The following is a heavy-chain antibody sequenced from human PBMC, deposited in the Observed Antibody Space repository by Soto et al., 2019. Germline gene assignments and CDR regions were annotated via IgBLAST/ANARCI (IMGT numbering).Heavy chain of an antibody. J-gene: IGHJ4*02. CDR3: ARLYGGTYYACDH. Sequence: EVQLLESGGCLVQPGGSLRLSCVASGFTFSSYAMTWVRQAPEKGLEWVSVISGSGGTTYYAGSVKGRFTISRDNSKNTLYLQMNSLRVEDTAVYYCARLYGGTYYACDHWGQGTLVTISS. D-gene: IGHD3-22*01. CDR2: ISGSGGTT. V-gene: IGHV3-23*01. CDR1: GFTFSSYA.